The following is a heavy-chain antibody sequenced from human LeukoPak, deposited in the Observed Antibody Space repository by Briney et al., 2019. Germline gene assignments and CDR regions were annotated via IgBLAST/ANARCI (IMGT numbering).Heavy chain of an antibody. V-gene: IGHV1-2*02. CDR1: GYTFTGYY. Sequence: ASVKVSCKASGYTFTGYYMHWVRQAPGQGLEWMGWINPISGGTNYAQKFQGRVTMTRDTSISTVYMELSRLRSDDTAVYYCARGPHWDPHFDYWGQGTLVTVSS. D-gene: IGHD7-27*01. J-gene: IGHJ4*02. CDR3: ARGPHWDPHFDY. CDR2: INPISGGT.